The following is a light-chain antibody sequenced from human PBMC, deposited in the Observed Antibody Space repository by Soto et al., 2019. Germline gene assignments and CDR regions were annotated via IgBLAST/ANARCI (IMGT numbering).Light chain of an antibody. CDR3: QQSYRSPYT. CDR1: QSINIY. CDR2: GSS. V-gene: IGKV1-39*01. J-gene: IGKJ2*01. Sequence: IQMTQSPSSLSASVGDRVTVTCRASQSINIYLNWYQQKPGKAPTLLIYGSSSLQSGVPSRFSGGGTRTDFTLTINSMQTEDFATYYCQQSYRSPYTFCQGTKLAIK.